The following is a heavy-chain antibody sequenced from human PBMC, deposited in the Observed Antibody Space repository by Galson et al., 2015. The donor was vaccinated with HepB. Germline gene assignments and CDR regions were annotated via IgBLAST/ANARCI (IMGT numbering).Heavy chain of an antibody. CDR3: ARQEVVAENYYYYYAMDV. CDR2: INSDGNST. CDR1: GFTFSSYW. D-gene: IGHD2-15*01. J-gene: IGHJ6*02. Sequence: SLRLSCAASGFTFSSYWMHWVRQAPGKGLVWVSRINSDGNSTRYADSVKGRFTISRDNAKNTLYLQMNSLRAEDTAVYYCARQEVVAENYYYYYAMDVWGHGTTVTVSS. V-gene: IGHV3-74*01.